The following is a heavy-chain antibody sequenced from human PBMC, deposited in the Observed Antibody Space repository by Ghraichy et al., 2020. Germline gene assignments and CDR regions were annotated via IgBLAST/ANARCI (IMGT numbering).Heavy chain of an antibody. CDR2: ISSSSSYI. V-gene: IGHV3-21*01. J-gene: IGHJ4*02. CDR3: ATTGIAVAGTGY. Sequence: ETLSLTCAASGFTFSSYSMNWVRQAPGKGLEWVSSISSSSSYIYYADSVKGRFTISRDNAKNSLYLQMNSLRAEDTAVYYCATTGIAVAGTGYWGQGTLVTVSS. CDR1: GFTFSSYS. D-gene: IGHD6-19*01.